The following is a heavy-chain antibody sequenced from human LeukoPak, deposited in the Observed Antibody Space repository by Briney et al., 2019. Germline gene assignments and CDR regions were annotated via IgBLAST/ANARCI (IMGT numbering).Heavy chain of an antibody. CDR3: ARPYYDIWSAYVY. J-gene: IGHJ4*02. Sequence: GGSLRLSCAASGFTFSSYAMHWVRQAPGKGLEYVSAISNGGGRTHYANSVKGRFTISRDNSKNTLYLQMGSLRAEDMAVYYCARPYYDIWSAYVYWGQGTLVTVSS. D-gene: IGHD3-3*01. V-gene: IGHV3-64*01. CDR2: ISNGGGRT. CDR1: GFTFSSYA.